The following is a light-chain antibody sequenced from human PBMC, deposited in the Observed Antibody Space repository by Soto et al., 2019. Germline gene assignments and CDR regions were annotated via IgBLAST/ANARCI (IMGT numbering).Light chain of an antibody. CDR2: EVT. V-gene: IGLV2-14*01. J-gene: IGLJ1*01. CDR3: SSYTNINTRACV. Sequence: QSALAQPASVSGSPGQSITISCTGTSGDIGSYNRVSWYQQHPGKAPKLIIYEVTDRPSGVSNRVSGSKSGNTASLTISGLHADDESEYYCSSYTNINTRACVFGTGTKVTVL. CDR1: SGDIGSYNR.